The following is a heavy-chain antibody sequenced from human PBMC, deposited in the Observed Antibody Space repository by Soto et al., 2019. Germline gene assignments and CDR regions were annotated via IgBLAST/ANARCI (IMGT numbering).Heavy chain of an antibody. V-gene: IGHV4-59*08. J-gene: IGHJ5*02. CDR2: IYYSGST. CDR3: ARHSGLLWFGELRGLDP. D-gene: IGHD3-10*01. Sequence: SETLSLTCTVSGGSISSYYWSWIRQPPGKGLEWIGYIYYSGSTNYNPSLKSRVTISVDTSKNQFSLKLSSVTAADTAVYYCARHSGLLWFGELRGLDPWGQGTLVTVSS. CDR1: GGSISSYY.